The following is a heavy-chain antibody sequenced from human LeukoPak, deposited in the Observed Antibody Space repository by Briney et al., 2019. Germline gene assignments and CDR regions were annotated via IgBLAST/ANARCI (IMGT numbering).Heavy chain of an antibody. CDR2: INHSGST. CDR3: ASSDILTGYAYYFDY. Sequence: SETLSLTCAVYGGSFSGYYWSWIRQPPGKGLEWIGEINHSGSTNYNPSLKSRVTISVDTSKNQFSLKLSSVTAADTAVYYCASSDILTGYAYYFDYWGQGTLVTVSS. J-gene: IGHJ4*02. V-gene: IGHV4-34*01. D-gene: IGHD3-9*01. CDR1: GGSFSGYY.